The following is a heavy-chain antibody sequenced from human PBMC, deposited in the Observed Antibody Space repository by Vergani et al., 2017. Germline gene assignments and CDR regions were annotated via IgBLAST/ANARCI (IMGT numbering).Heavy chain of an antibody. CDR2: SSSSSSYI. D-gene: IGHD6-13*01. V-gene: IGHV3-21*01. Sequence: EVQLVESGGGLVKPGGSLRLSCAASGFTFSSYSMNWVRQAPGKGLEWVSSSSSSSSYIYYADSVKGRFTISRDNAKNSLYLQMNSLRAEDTAVYYCARAVYSSSWFSPDYYYYYMDVWGKGTTVTVSS. J-gene: IGHJ6*03. CDR1: GFTFSSYS. CDR3: ARAVYSSSWFSPDYYYYYMDV.